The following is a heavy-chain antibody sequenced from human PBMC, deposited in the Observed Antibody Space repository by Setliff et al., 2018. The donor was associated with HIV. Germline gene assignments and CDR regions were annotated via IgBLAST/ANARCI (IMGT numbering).Heavy chain of an antibody. J-gene: IGHJ3*02. CDR1: GFTFIDFA. CDR3: ARSRSTRDAFDT. D-gene: IGHD1-1*01. V-gene: IGHV3-21*01. Sequence: GESLKISCAASGFTFIDFALNWVRQAPGKGPEWVSSISSSGSYIYYARSVKGRSTISRDNARNSLYLDLNSLRAEDTALYYCARSRSTRDAFDTWGQGTMVTVS. CDR2: ISSSGSYI.